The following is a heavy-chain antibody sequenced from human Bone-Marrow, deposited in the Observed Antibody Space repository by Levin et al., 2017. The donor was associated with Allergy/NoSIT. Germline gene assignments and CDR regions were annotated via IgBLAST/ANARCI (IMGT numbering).Heavy chain of an antibody. CDR3: ARGLFSRVLFYFDS. D-gene: IGHD5-24*01. CDR2: IYISGTT. Sequence: SQTLSLTCTVPGGSISSGGYYWSWIRQPAGKGLEWIGRIYISGTTNYNPSLQSRVTMSVDASRNQFSLKLTSVTAADAAVYYCARGLFSRVLFYFDSWGRGTLVAVSS. J-gene: IGHJ4*02. V-gene: IGHV4-61*02. CDR1: GGSISSGGYY.